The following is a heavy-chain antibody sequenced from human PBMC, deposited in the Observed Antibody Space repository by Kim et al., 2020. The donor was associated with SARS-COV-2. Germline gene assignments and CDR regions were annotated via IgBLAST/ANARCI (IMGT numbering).Heavy chain of an antibody. CDR2: GST. J-gene: IGHJ4*02. D-gene: IGHD3-10*01. Sequence: GSTYSNPSLKSRVTISVDTSKNQFSLKLSSVTAADPAVYYCARDRSGSFDYWGQGTLVTVSS. V-gene: IGHV4-31*02. CDR3: ARDRSGSFDY.